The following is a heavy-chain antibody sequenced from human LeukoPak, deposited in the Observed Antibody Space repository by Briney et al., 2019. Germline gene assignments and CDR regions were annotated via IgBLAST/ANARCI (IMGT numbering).Heavy chain of an antibody. J-gene: IGHJ6*03. CDR3: SRSHDYGGLYFYYYMDV. D-gene: IGHD4-23*01. CDR1: GGPISSRSDY. V-gene: IGHV4-39*01. CDR2: LDSSGST. Sequence: SETLSLTCTVSGGPISSRSDYWGWTRQTPGKGLEWIGNLDSSGSTYYNPSLKSRVTISVGTSKNQFSLNLRSVTAADTAIYFCSRSHDYGGLYFYYYMDVWGKGTTVTVSS.